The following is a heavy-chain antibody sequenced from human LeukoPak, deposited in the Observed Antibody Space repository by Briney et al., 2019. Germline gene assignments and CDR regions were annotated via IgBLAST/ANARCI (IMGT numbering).Heavy chain of an antibody. CDR2: ISGTGGST. Sequence: GGSLRISCAASGFTFNTYAMSWVRQAPGKRLEWVSGISGTGGSTYYADSVKGRFTISRDNSKNTLYLQMNSLRAEDTAVYYCAKSSSGWYFFDYWGQGTLVTVSS. CDR1: GFTFNTYA. V-gene: IGHV3-23*01. CDR3: AKSSSGWYFFDY. D-gene: IGHD6-19*01. J-gene: IGHJ4*02.